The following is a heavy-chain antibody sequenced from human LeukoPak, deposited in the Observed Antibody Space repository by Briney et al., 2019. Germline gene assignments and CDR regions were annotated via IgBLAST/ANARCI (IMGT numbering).Heavy chain of an antibody. D-gene: IGHD6-19*01. CDR1: GFTFSSYG. CDR2: ISSNGGST. V-gene: IGHV3-64*01. CDR3: ARESVAGQYYYYYMDV. J-gene: IGHJ6*03. Sequence: GGSLRLSCAASGFTFSSYGMHWVHQAPGKGLEYVSAISSNGGSTYYANSVKGRFTISRDNSKNTLYLQMGSLRAEDMAVYYCARESVAGQYYYYYMDVWGKGTTVTVSS.